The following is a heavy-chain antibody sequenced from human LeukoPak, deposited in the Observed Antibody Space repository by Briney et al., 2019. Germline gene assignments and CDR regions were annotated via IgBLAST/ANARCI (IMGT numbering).Heavy chain of an antibody. Sequence: GGSLRLSCAASGFTFSSYGMHWVRQAPGKGLEWVAFIRNDGSNKYYADSVKGRFTISRDNSKNTLYLQMNSLRAEDTAVYYCAKVGTVYYFDYWGQGTLVTVSS. CDR2: IRNDGSNK. V-gene: IGHV3-30*02. D-gene: IGHD4-17*01. CDR3: AKVGTVYYFDY. J-gene: IGHJ4*02. CDR1: GFTFSSYG.